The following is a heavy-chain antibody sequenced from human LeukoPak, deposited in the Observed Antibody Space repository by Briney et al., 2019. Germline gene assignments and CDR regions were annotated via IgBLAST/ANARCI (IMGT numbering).Heavy chain of an antibody. Sequence: PSETLSLTCTVSGGSISSYYWSWIRQPPGKGLEWIGYIYYSGSTNYNPSLKSRVTISLDMSKNQFSLKLSSVTAAYTAVYYCARDWRIAVAGHNYFDPWGLGTLVTVSS. V-gene: IGHV4-59*12. CDR3: ARDWRIAVAGHNYFDP. CDR1: GGSISSYY. CDR2: IYYSGST. J-gene: IGHJ5*02. D-gene: IGHD6-19*01.